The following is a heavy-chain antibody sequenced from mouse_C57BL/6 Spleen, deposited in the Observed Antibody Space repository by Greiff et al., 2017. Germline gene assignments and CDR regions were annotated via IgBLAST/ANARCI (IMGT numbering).Heavy chain of an antibody. J-gene: IGHJ3*01. CDR1: GYPFTAYT. V-gene: IGHV1-62-2*01. Sequence: QVQLQQSGAELVNPGASVKLSCKASGYPFTAYTINWVKQRSGQGLEWIGWFYPGSGSIKYNEKFKDKAPLTADKSSSTVDMELSRLTSEDSAVYFCAGHEERGLHYSLSAWVAYWGQGTLVTVSA. D-gene: IGHD2-12*01. CDR2: FYPGSGSI. CDR3: AGHEERGLHYSLSAWVAY.